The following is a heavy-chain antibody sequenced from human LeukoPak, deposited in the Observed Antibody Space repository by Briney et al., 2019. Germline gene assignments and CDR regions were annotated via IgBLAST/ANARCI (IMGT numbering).Heavy chain of an antibody. Sequence: GASVKVSCKASGYTFINFAINWGRQAPGQRPEWMGWINAGNGNTKYSQKFQGRVTITRDTSASTAYMELSGLRSEDTAVYYCARGAVVPAATYFDYWGQGTLVTVSS. CDR3: ARGAVVPAATYFDY. CDR1: GYTFINFA. D-gene: IGHD2-2*01. J-gene: IGHJ4*02. CDR2: INAGNGNT. V-gene: IGHV1-3*01.